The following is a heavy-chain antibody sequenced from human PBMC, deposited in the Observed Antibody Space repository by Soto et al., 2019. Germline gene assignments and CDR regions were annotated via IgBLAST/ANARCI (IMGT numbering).Heavy chain of an antibody. J-gene: IGHJ6*02. D-gene: IGHD5-12*01. CDR3: ARHGKSGPEDTRDF. Sequence: PGESLKISSRGSGYSFNTYWIGWVRQMPGKGLEWMGIISPGDSETRYNPSFQGQVTISADKSLTTAYLQWSSLKASDTAMYYCARHGKSGPEDTRDFWGQGTTVPVSS. CDR2: ISPGDSET. V-gene: IGHV5-51*01. CDR1: GYSFNTYW.